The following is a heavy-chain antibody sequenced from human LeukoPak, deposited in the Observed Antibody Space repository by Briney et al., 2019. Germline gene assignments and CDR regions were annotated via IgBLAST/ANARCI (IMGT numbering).Heavy chain of an antibody. CDR1: GFTFSSYA. V-gene: IGHV3-23*01. CDR3: AKDSQAQWLVTMDYFDY. J-gene: IGHJ4*02. Sequence: PGGSLRLSCAASGFTFSSYAMSWVRQAPGKGLEWVSAISGSGGSTYYADSVKGRFTISRDNSKNTLYLQMNSLRAEDTAVYYCAKDSQAQWLVTMDYFDYWGQGTLVTVSS. D-gene: IGHD6-19*01. CDR2: ISGSGGST.